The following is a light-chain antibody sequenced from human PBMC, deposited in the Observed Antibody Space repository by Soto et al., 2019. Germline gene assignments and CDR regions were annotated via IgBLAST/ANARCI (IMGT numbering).Light chain of an antibody. CDR2: SNN. CDR3: AAWDDSLSGYV. J-gene: IGLJ1*01. Sequence: QSVLTQPPSASGTPGQRVTISCSGSTSNIGSNTVNWYQQLPGTAPKLLIYSNNQRPSGVPDRFSGSKSGTSASLAISGLQSEDEADYYCAAWDDSLSGYVLGNGTKVT. CDR1: TSNIGSNT. V-gene: IGLV1-44*01.